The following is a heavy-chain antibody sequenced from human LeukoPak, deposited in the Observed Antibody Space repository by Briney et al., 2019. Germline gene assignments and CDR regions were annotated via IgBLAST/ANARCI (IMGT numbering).Heavy chain of an antibody. CDR1: GFTFSDYY. V-gene: IGHV3-11*04. J-gene: IGHJ4*02. D-gene: IGHD1-26*01. Sequence: PGGSLRLSCAASGFTFSDYYMSWIRQAPGKGLEWLSYISRSSSPKYYADSVRGRFTISRDNAKNSLYLQMTSLRDEDTAVYYCARDGWDLPYFDFWGQGAPVTVSS. CDR2: ISRSSSPK. CDR3: ARDGWDLPYFDF.